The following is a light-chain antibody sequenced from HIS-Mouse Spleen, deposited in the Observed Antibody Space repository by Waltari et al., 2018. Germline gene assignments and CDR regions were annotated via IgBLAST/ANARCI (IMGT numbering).Light chain of an antibody. V-gene: IGLV1-47*01. CDR1: SSNIGSNY. Sequence: QSVLTQPPSASGTPGQRVTISCSGSSSNIGSNYVSWYQQLPGTAPKLRIYRNNQRPSGVPDRFSGSKSGTSASLAISGLRSEDEADYYCAAWDDSLSGRVFGGGTKLTVL. J-gene: IGLJ3*02. CDR3: AAWDDSLSGRV. CDR2: RNN.